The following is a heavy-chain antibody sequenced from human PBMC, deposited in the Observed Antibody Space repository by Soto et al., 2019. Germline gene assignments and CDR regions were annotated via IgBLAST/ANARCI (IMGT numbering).Heavy chain of an antibody. CDR2: INAGNGNT. V-gene: IGHV1-3*01. CDR3: GRSDSSSLDWFDP. J-gene: IGHJ5*02. D-gene: IGHD6-13*01. Sequence: ASLKLSCKTSGYTITIYAMHWVRKNPGQRLEWMGWINAGNGNTKYSQKFQGRVTITRDTSASTAYMELSSLRSEDTAVYYCGRSDSSSLDWFDPWGQGTLVTVSS. CDR1: GYTITIYA.